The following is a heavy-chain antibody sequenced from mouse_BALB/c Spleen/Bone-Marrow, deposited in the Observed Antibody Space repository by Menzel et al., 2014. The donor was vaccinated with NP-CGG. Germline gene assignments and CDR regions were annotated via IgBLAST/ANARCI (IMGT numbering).Heavy chain of an antibody. J-gene: IGHJ3*01. CDR3: AREDYGNSWFAY. CDR1: GYAISGYW. Sequence: VKLMESGAELVRPGSSVKISCKASGYAISGYWMNWVKQRPGQGLEWIGQIYPGDDDTIYNGKFKGKATLTADKSSNTAYMQLSSLTSEDSAVYLCAREDYGNSWFAYGGQGTLVTVSA. V-gene: IGHV1-80*01. CDR2: IYPGDDDT. D-gene: IGHD2-1*01.